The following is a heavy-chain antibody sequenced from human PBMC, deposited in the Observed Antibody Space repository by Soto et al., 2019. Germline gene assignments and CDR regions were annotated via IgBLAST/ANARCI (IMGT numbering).Heavy chain of an antibody. CDR1: GYTFTSYA. CDR3: ARSNWNSRYWFDP. Sequence: ASVKVSCKASGYTFTSYAMYWVRQAPGQRLEWMGWINAGNGNTKYSQKFRGRVTITRDTSASTAYMELSSLRSEDTAVYYCARSNWNSRYWFDPWGQGTLVTVSS. J-gene: IGHJ5*02. D-gene: IGHD1-7*01. V-gene: IGHV1-3*01. CDR2: INAGNGNT.